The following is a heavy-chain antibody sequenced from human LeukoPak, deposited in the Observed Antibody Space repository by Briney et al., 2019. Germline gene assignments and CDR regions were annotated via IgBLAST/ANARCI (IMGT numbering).Heavy chain of an antibody. CDR2: LSGSGRTT. CDR3: AKNRGIGSADWFDP. D-gene: IGHD2-2*01. Sequence: PGGSLRLSCSASGFLFSNYAMSWVRQAPGKGLEWISALSGSGRTTYYADSVKGRFTISRDNSGNTLYLQMKSLTVEDTALYYCAKNRGIGSADWFDPWGQGTLVTVSS. J-gene: IGHJ5*02. V-gene: IGHV3-23*01. CDR1: GFLFSNYA.